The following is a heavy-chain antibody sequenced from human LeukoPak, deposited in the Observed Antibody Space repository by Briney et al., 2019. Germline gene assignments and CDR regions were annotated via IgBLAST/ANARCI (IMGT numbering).Heavy chain of an antibody. J-gene: IGHJ4*02. V-gene: IGHV1-69*11. CDR3: ARDSLRYYGSGNRDFDY. Sequence: ASVKVSCKASGGTFSSYAISWVRQAPGQGVEWMGRIIPIVGTGNYAQKFQRRVTITPDESTSTPYMELSSLRSEDTAVYYCARDSLRYYGSGNRDFDYWGQGTLVTVSS. CDR1: GGTFSSYA. CDR2: IIPIVGTG. D-gene: IGHD3-10*01.